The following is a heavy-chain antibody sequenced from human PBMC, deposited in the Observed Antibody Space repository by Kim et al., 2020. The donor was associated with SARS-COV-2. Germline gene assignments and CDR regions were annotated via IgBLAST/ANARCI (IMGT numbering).Heavy chain of an antibody. D-gene: IGHD1-26*01. Sequence: SETMSLTCAVYGGSFSGYHWNWIRQPPGKGLEWVGEINHEGVTSYNPSLHSRVTISGDTSTNQLFLSLTSVTAADTAVYYCSRGYGSTWPTSNFWGQGTLVTVSS. CDR3: SRGYGSTWPTSNF. CDR1: GGSFSGYH. J-gene: IGHJ4*02. V-gene: IGHV4-34*01. CDR2: INHEGVT.